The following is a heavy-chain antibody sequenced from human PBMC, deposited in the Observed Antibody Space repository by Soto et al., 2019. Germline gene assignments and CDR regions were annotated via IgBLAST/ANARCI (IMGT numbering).Heavy chain of an antibody. D-gene: IGHD3-22*01. CDR3: ARDPAGYYDSSGYYTFYYFDY. CDR1: GFTFSSYA. J-gene: IGHJ4*02. Sequence: GGSLRLSCAASGFTFSSYAMHWVRQAPGKGLEWVAVISYDGRNKYYADSVKGRFTISRDNSKKTLYLQMNSLRAEDTAVYYCARDPAGYYDSSGYYTFYYFDYWGQGTLVTVSS. V-gene: IGHV3-30*04. CDR2: ISYDGRNK.